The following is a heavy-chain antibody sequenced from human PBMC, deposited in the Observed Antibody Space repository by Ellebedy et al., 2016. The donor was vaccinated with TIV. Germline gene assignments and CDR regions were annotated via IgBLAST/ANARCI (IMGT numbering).Heavy chain of an antibody. Sequence: ASVKVSCXASGYTFTGYYMHWVRQAPGQGLEWMGWINPNSGGTNYAQKFQGRVTMTRDTSISTAYMELSRLRSDDTAVYYCASRSNPQWLNFDSYYYYYGMDVWGQGTTVTVSS. J-gene: IGHJ6*02. CDR2: INPNSGGT. CDR3: ASRSNPQWLNFDSYYYYYGMDV. D-gene: IGHD6-19*01. CDR1: GYTFTGYY. V-gene: IGHV1-2*02.